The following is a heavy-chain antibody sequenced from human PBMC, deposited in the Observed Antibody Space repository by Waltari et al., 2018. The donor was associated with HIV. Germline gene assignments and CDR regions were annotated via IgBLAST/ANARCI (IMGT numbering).Heavy chain of an antibody. CDR3: ARHGGMATTFDY. CDR1: GGSINYYY. CDR2: IYYSGTT. D-gene: IGHD5-12*01. V-gene: IGHV4-59*08. J-gene: IGHJ4*02. Sequence: QVQLQESGPGLVQPSETLSLTCTVSGGSINYYYWNWIRQPPGKGLEWIGYIYYSGTTNYNPSLESRVTISVDTSKNHFSLNLTSVTAADTAMYYCARHGGMATTFDYWGQGSLVTVSS.